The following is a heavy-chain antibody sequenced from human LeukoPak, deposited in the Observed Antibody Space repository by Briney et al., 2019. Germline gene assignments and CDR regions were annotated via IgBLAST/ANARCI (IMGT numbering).Heavy chain of an antibody. J-gene: IGHJ3*02. CDR2: INPNSGGT. CDR3: ASYGIVGASFGAFHI. D-gene: IGHD1-26*01. Sequence: ASVKVSCKASGYTFTGYYMHWVRQAPEQGLERMGWINPNSGGTNYAQKFQGRVTMTRDTSISTAYMELSRLRSDDTAVYYCASYGIVGASFGAFHIWGQGTMVTVSS. V-gene: IGHV1-2*02. CDR1: GYTFTGYY.